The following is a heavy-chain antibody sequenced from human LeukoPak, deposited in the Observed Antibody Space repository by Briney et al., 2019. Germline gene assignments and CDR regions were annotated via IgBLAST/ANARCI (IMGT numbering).Heavy chain of an antibody. Sequence: PSETLSLTCAVYGGSFSGYYWSWIRQPPGKGLEWIGEINQSGSTNYNPSLKSRVTISVDTSKNQFSLKLSSVTAADTAVYYCARVGYCSGGSCYPNWFDPWGQGTLVTVSS. CDR3: ARVGYCSGGSCYPNWFDP. D-gene: IGHD2-15*01. J-gene: IGHJ5*02. V-gene: IGHV4-34*01. CDR2: INQSGST. CDR1: GGSFSGYY.